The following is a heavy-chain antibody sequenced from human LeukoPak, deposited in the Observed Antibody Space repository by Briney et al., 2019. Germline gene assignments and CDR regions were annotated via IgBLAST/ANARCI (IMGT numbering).Heavy chain of an antibody. J-gene: IGHJ4*02. CDR1: GYTFTGYY. V-gene: IGHV1-2*02. CDR2: INPNSGGT. CDR3: ARVSSYGSGSYVFGY. Sequence: EASVKVSCKASGYTFTGYYMHWVRQAPGQGLEWMGWINPNSGGTNYAQKFQGRVTMTRDTSISTAYMELSRLRSDDTAVYYCARVSSYGSGSYVFGYWGQGTLVTVSS. D-gene: IGHD3-10*01.